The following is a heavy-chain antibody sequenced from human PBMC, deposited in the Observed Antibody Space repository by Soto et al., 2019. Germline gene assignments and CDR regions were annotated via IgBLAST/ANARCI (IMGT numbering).Heavy chain of an antibody. Sequence: GASVKVSCKASGYTFTDYSMHWVRQAPGQRLEWMGWINAGNGNTKYSQKFQGRVTITRDTSTSTAYMELSSLRSEDTAVYYCARGHSSGSSNWFDPRGQRNLVTVSA. CDR2: INAGNGNT. D-gene: IGHD3-22*01. J-gene: IGHJ5*02. CDR3: ARGHSSGSSNWFDP. CDR1: GYTFTDYS. V-gene: IGHV1-3*01.